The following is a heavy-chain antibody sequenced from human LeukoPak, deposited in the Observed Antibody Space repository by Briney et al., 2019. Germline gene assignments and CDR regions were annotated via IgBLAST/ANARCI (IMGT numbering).Heavy chain of an antibody. Sequence: SETLSLTCTVSGGSISSSSYYWGWIRQPPGKGLEWIGGIYYSGSTYYNPSVKIRVTISVDTSKNQFSLKLRSVTAADTAVYYCTSVSKTVVPATIDYWGQGTQVTVSS. CDR1: GGSISSSSYY. CDR2: IYYSGST. J-gene: IGHJ4*02. D-gene: IGHD2-15*01. CDR3: TSVSKTVVPATIDY. V-gene: IGHV4-39*01.